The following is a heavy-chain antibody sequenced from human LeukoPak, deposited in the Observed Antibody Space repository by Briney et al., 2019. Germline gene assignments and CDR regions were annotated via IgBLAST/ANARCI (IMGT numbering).Heavy chain of an antibody. V-gene: IGHV4-59*08. CDR2: IYYTGST. D-gene: IGHD3-10*01. J-gene: IGHJ6*03. Sequence: SEALSLTCTVSGGSITDYYWSWLRQPPGKGLEWIGLIYYTGSTNYSPSLKSRVSISVDTSKNQFSLKMTSVTAADTAVYYCARHKGSGSYYIWYYYYMDVWGKGTTVTVSS. CDR1: GGSITDYY. CDR3: ARHKGSGSYYIWYYYYMDV.